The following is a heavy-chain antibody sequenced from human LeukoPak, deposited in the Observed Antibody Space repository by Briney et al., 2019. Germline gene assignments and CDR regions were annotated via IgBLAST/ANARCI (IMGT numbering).Heavy chain of an antibody. CDR3: ARHGYSSLYY. D-gene: IGHD5-18*01. V-gene: IGHV4-59*08. J-gene: IGHJ4*02. CDR1: GGPISSYY. CDR2: FYYSGGT. Sequence: SETLSLTCTVSGGPISSYYWSWIRQPPGKGLEWIGCFYYSGGTYYNPSLKSRVTISVDTSENQFSLKLSSVTAADTAVYYCARHGYSSLYYWGQGTLVTVSS.